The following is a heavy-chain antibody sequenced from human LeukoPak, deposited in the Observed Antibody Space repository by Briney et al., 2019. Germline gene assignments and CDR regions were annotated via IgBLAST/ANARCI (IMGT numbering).Heavy chain of an antibody. V-gene: IGHV3-23*01. D-gene: IGHD2-8*02. Sequence: GGSLRLSCAASGFTFSSYAMSWVRQAPGKGLERVSAISGSGGSTYYADSVKGRFTISRDNSKNTLYLQMNSLRAEDTAIYYCATYRQVLLPFESWGQGTLVTVSS. J-gene: IGHJ4*02. CDR3: ATYRQVLLPFES. CDR1: GFTFSSYA. CDR2: ISGSGGST.